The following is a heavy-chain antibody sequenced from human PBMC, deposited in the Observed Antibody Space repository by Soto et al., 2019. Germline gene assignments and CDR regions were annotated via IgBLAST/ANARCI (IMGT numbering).Heavy chain of an antibody. D-gene: IGHD4-17*01. Sequence: PSETLSLTCAVYGGSFSGYYWSWIRQPPGKGLEWIGEITHSGSTNYNPSLKSRLTISVDTSKNQFSLKLSSVTAADTAVYYCARVLTMVNYYYYGMDVWGQGTTVTVSS. V-gene: IGHV4-34*01. CDR2: ITHSGST. CDR3: ARVLTMVNYYYYGMDV. J-gene: IGHJ6*02. CDR1: GGSFSGYY.